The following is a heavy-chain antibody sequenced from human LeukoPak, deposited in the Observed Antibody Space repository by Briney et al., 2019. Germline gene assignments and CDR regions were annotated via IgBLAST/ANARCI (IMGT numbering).Heavy chain of an antibody. V-gene: IGHV3-30*04. J-gene: IGHJ4*02. Sequence: PGGSLRLSCAASGFTFSSYAMHWVRQAPGKGLECVAVISYDGTNKYYADSVEGRFTISRDDSKNTLYLQMNSLRTEDTAVYYCARSGWIQLWFYDYWGQGTLVTVSS. D-gene: IGHD5-18*01. CDR3: ARSGWIQLWFYDY. CDR2: ISYDGTNK. CDR1: GFTFSSYA.